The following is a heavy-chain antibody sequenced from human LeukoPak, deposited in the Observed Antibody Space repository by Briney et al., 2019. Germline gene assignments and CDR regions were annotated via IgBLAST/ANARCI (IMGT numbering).Heavy chain of an antibody. V-gene: IGHV3-74*01. J-gene: IGHJ4*02. CDR3: ARLLARGSGTI. D-gene: IGHD3-10*01. CDR2: INGDGSST. CDR1: GFTFSSYW. Sequence: GGSLRLSCAASGFTFSSYWMHWVRQAPGKGLVWVSRINGDGSSTSYADSVKGRFTISRDNAKNTLYLQMNSLRAEDTAVYYCARLLARGSGTIWGQGTLVTVSS.